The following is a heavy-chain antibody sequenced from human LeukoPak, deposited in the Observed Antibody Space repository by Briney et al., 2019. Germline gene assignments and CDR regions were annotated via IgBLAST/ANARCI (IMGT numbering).Heavy chain of an antibody. Sequence: GGSLRLSCAASGFTFSNYAMSWVRQAPGKGLEWVSAISGSGGSTYYADSVKGRFTISRDNSKNTLYLQMNSLRAEDTAVYYCARGNSGYDFDYWGQGTLVTVSS. CDR3: ARGNSGYDFDY. CDR2: ISGSGGST. V-gene: IGHV3-23*01. CDR1: GFTFSNYA. D-gene: IGHD5-12*01. J-gene: IGHJ4*02.